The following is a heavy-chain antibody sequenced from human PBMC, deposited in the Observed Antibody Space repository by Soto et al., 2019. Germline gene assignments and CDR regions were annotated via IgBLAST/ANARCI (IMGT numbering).Heavy chain of an antibody. CDR3: AKQLRGSGWYPLDS. V-gene: IGHV3-30*18. J-gene: IGHJ4*02. Sequence: LRLSCAASGFTFSSYWMSWVRQAPGKGLEWLAVSSFDGTQQFYGDSVKGRFTVSRDNSNNTLYLEMNSLRTEDTAVYYCAKQLRGSGWYPLDSWGQGTPVTVSS. D-gene: IGHD6-19*01. CDR2: SSFDGTQQ. CDR1: GFTFSSYW.